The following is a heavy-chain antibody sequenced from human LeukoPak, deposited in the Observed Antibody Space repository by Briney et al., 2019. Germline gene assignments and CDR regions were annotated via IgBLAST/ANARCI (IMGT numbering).Heavy chain of an antibody. J-gene: IGHJ4*02. D-gene: IGHD2-8*02. CDR1: GDSVSRASAA. CDR3: ARATLFKSRNGLYWNYLGY. Sequence: SQTLSLTSAISGDSVSRASAAWSWIRQSPSRGLEWLGRAFFRSKWYYDYAVSVKSRITIDPDTSKNQFSLKLNSVIPEDTAVYFCARATLFKSRNGLYWNYLGYWGQGTLVTVSS. CDR2: AFFRSKWYY. V-gene: IGHV6-1*01.